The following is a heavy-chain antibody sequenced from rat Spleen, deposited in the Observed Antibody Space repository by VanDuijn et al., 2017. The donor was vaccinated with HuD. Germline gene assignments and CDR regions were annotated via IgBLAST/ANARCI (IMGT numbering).Heavy chain of an antibody. Sequence: EVQLVESGGGLVQPGRSLKLSCAASGFTFSDYGMAWVRQTPTKGLEWVATISYGDSSGHSSTYYRDSVKGRFTISRDNTKSTLYLQMNSLRSEDTATYYCARQDYGYNDYWGQGVMVTVSS. J-gene: IGHJ2*01. CDR3: ARQDYGYNDY. D-gene: IGHD1-9*01. V-gene: IGHV5-29*01. CDR1: GFTFSDYG. CDR2: ISYGDSSGHSST.